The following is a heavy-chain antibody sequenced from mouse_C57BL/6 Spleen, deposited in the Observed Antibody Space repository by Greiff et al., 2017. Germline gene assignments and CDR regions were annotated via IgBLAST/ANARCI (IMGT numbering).Heavy chain of an antibody. Sequence: QVQLQQSGAELVRPGASVKLSCKASGYTFTDYYINWVKQRPGQGLEWIARIYPGSGNTYYNEKFKGKATLTAEKSSSTAYMQLSSLTSEDSAVYFCARSDYGSSYRYFDVWGTGTTVTVSS. V-gene: IGHV1-76*01. CDR2: IYPGSGNT. CDR3: ARSDYGSSYRYFDV. J-gene: IGHJ1*03. CDR1: GYTFTDYY. D-gene: IGHD1-1*01.